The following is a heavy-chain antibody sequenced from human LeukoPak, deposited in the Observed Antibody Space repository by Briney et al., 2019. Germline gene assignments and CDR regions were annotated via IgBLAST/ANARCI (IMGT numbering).Heavy chain of an antibody. Sequence: SETLALTCTVSGGSFSSTTYYWGWIRQPPGKGLEWIGTIYYSGSTYYNPSLKSRVTISVDTSKNQLSLKLSSVTAADTAVYYCARNYYDSSGGFDPWGQGTLVTVSS. V-gene: IGHV4-39*01. J-gene: IGHJ5*02. CDR3: ARNYYDSSGGFDP. D-gene: IGHD3-22*01. CDR2: IYYSGST. CDR1: GGSFSSTTYY.